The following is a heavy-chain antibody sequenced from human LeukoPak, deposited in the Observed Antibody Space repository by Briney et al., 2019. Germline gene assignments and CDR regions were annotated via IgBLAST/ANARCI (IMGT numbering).Heavy chain of an antibody. V-gene: IGHV4-34*01. J-gene: IGHJ5*02. CDR2: INHSGST. Sequence: SETLSLTCAVYGGSFSGYYWSWIRQPPGKGLEWIGEINHSGSTNYNSSLKSRVTISVDTSKNQFPLKLSSVTAADTAVYYCARGRTTYQYNWFDPWGQGTLVTVSS. CDR1: GGSFSGYY. CDR3: ARGRTTYQYNWFDP. D-gene: IGHD1-1*01.